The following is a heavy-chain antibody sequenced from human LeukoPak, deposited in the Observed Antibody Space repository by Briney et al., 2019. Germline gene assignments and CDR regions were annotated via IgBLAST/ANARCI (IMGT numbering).Heavy chain of an antibody. V-gene: IGHV3-11*01. J-gene: IGHJ4*02. Sequence: GGFLRLSCAASGFTFSDEYMSWIRQAPGKGLEWISCVSNSGSSIYYADSVKGRFSISRDNVKNSLYLQMNSLRAEDTAVYYCARDGMATINSWGQGTVVTVSS. CDR3: ARDGMATINS. CDR1: GFTFSDEY. D-gene: IGHD5-12*01. CDR2: VSNSGSSI.